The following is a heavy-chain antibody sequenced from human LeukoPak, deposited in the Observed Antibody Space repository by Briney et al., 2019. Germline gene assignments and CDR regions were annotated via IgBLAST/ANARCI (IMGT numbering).Heavy chain of an antibody. Sequence: GGSLRLSCAASGFTFSSYGMHWVRQAPGKGLEWVAFIRYDGSNKYYADSVKGRFTISRDNSKNTLYLQMNSLRAEDTAVYYCAKDPRTYYYDSSGYLDYWGQGTLVTVSS. V-gene: IGHV3-30*02. CDR3: AKDPRTYYYDSSGYLDY. CDR2: IRYDGSNK. J-gene: IGHJ4*02. D-gene: IGHD3-22*01. CDR1: GFTFSSYG.